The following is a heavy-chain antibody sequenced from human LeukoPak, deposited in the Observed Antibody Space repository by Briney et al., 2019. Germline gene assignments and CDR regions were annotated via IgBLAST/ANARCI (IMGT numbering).Heavy chain of an antibody. D-gene: IGHD6-19*01. CDR3: AKDKGSSGWYLDY. CDR1: GFTFSSYV. Sequence: GGSLRLSCAASGFTFSSYVMHWVRQAPGKGLEWVAIISYDGSNEYYADSVKGRFTISRDNSKNTLYLQMNSLRAEDTAVYYCAKDKGSSGWYLDYWGQGTLVTVSS. V-gene: IGHV3-30*04. J-gene: IGHJ4*02. CDR2: ISYDGSNE.